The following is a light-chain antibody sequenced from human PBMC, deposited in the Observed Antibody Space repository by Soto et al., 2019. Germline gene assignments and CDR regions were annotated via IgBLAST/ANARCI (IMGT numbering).Light chain of an antibody. V-gene: IGKV1-9*01. Sequence: DIQLTQSPSFLSASVGDRVTITCRDIQGISSYLAWYQQKPGKAPKLLIYAASTLQSGVPSRFSGSGSVTEFTLTISSLQPEDFATYYCQQLNSYPRTFGQGTKVEIK. CDR1: QGISSY. CDR2: AAS. J-gene: IGKJ1*01. CDR3: QQLNSYPRT.